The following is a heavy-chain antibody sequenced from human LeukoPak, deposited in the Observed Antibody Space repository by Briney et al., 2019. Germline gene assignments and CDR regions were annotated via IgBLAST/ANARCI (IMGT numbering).Heavy chain of an antibody. CDR1: RYSFTDYW. D-gene: IGHD3-10*01. V-gene: IGHV5-51*01. CDR3: TRLIGSGWYFDY. Sequence: GESLKISCKGSRYSFTDYWIGWVRQMPGKGLEWVAIIYPGDSDTKYSPSFQGQVTISAERSIGTVYLQWSSLQASDTAMYYCTRLIGSGWYFDYWGQGTLVTVSS. CDR2: IYPGDSDT. J-gene: IGHJ4*02.